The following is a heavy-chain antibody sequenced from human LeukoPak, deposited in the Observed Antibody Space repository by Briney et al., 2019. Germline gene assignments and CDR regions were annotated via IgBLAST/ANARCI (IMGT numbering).Heavy chain of an antibody. Sequence: GASVKVSCKASGYTFTSYDINWVRQAPGQGLEWMGCINTNTGNPTYAQGFTGRFVFSLDPSVSTAYLQISSLKAEDTAVYYCARAYSSLWGSRAFDIWGQGTMVTVSS. J-gene: IGHJ3*02. CDR3: ARAYSSLWGSRAFDI. V-gene: IGHV7-4-1*02. CDR1: GYTFTSYD. D-gene: IGHD6-6*01. CDR2: INTNTGNP.